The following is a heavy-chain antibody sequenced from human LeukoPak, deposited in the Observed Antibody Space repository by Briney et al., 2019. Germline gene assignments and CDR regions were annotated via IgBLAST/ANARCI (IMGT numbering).Heavy chain of an antibody. J-gene: IGHJ4*02. CDR3: VREVPGVSSFDS. CDR2: IYYSGST. Sequence: PSQTLSLTCTVSGGSISSDNYYWSWIRQPAGTGLEWIGRIYYSGSTTYNPSLKSRVTISVDTSNNEFSLKLTSVSAADTGVYYCVREVPGVSSFDSWGQGTLVTVSS. D-gene: IGHD3-10*01. CDR1: GGSISSDNYY. V-gene: IGHV4-61*02.